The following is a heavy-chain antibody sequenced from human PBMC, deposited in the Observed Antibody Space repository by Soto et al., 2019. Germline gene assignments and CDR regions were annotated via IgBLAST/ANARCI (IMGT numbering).Heavy chain of an antibody. Sequence: EVQLVESGGGLVQPGGSLRLSCAASGFTFSDHYMDWVRQAPGKGLEWVGRTRNKANSYTTEYAASVKGRFTISRDDSKNSLYLQMNSLKTEDTAVYYCASAPSEGYYDSSGYYYGMDVWGQGTTVTVSS. CDR1: GFTFSDHY. CDR3: ASAPSEGYYDSSGYYYGMDV. V-gene: IGHV3-72*01. CDR2: TRNKANSYTT. D-gene: IGHD3-22*01. J-gene: IGHJ6*02.